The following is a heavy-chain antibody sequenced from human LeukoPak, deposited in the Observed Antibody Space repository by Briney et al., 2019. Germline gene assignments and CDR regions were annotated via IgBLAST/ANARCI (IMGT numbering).Heavy chain of an antibody. Sequence: SVKVSCKASGGTFSSYAISWVRQAPGHGLEWMGGIIPIFGTANYAQKFQGRVTITADESTSTAYMELSSLRSEDTAVYYCAAQRGYSSSRYYYWGQGTLVTVSS. CDR1: GGTFSSYA. D-gene: IGHD6-13*01. V-gene: IGHV1-69*13. CDR2: IIPIFGTA. CDR3: AAQRGYSSSRYYY. J-gene: IGHJ4*02.